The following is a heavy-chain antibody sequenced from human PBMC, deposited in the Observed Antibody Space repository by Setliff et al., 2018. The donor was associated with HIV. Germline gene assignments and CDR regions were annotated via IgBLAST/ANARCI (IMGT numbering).Heavy chain of an antibody. CDR2: IYYSGST. V-gene: IGHV4-59*12. Sequence: PSETLSLTCTVSGGSISSYYWSWIRQPPGRGLEWMGYIYYSGSTNYNPSLKSRVTISVDTSKNQFSLKVNSMTAADTAVYYCARGARLLAAYSDRWDYFYMAVWGKGTTVTVSS. D-gene: IGHD1-26*01. CDR1: GGSISSYY. CDR3: ARGARLLAAYSDRWDYFYMAV. J-gene: IGHJ6*03.